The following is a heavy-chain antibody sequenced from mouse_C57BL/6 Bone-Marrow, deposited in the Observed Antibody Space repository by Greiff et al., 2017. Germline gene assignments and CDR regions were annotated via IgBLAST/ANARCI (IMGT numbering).Heavy chain of an antibody. CDR2: IYPGSGST. CDR1: GYTFTSYW. V-gene: IGHV1-55*01. J-gene: IGHJ2*01. Sequence: QVQLQQPGAELVKPGASVKMSCQASGYTFTSYWINWVKPRPGQGLEWIGDIYPGSGSTNYNEQFKSKATLTVDTSSSTAYMQLSSLTSEDSAVYYGAGDGPYYFDYWGQGTTLTVAS. CDR3: AGDGPYYFDY. D-gene: IGHD2-3*01.